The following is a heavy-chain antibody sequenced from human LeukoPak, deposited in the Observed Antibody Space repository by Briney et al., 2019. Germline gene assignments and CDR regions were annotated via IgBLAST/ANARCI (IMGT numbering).Heavy chain of an antibody. CDR1: GGSISSHY. CDR3: ARGSVVAATLTHTYYYYYGMDV. CDR2: IYYSAST. J-gene: IGHJ6*02. D-gene: IGHD2-15*01. Sequence: SETLSLTCTVSGGSISSHYWSWIRQPPGKGLEWIGYIYYSASTNYNPSLKSRVTISVDTSKHPFSLKLSSLTAADTAVYYCARGSVVAATLTHTYYYYYGMDVWGQGTTITVSS. V-gene: IGHV4-59*11.